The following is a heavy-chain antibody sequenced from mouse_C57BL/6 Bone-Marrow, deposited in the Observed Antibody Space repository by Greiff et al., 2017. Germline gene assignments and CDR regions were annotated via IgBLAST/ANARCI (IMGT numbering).Heavy chain of an antibody. CDR3: SCFDGNYFAF. J-gene: IGHJ2*01. CDR1: GFNIKDDY. D-gene: IGHD2-3*01. CDR2: IDPEIGDT. Sequence: VQLQQSGAELVRPGASVKLSCTASGFNIKDDYIHWVKQRPEQGLEWIGWIDPEIGDTEYASKFQGKATITSDTSSSTAYLQLSSLTSEDTAVYYCSCFDGNYFAFGGRGNPLTVAS. V-gene: IGHV14-4*01.